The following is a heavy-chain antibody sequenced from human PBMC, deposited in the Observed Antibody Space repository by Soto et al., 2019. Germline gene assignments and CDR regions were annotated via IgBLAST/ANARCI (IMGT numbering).Heavy chain of an antibody. J-gene: IGHJ3*02. Sequence: ASVKVSCKASGYTFTGYYMHCVRQAPGQGLEWMGWINPNSGGTNYAQKFQGWVTMTRDTSISTAYMELSRLRSDDTAVYYCARAGIAVDDAFDIWGQGTMVTVSS. V-gene: IGHV1-2*04. CDR1: GYTFTGYY. D-gene: IGHD6-19*01. CDR2: INPNSGGT. CDR3: ARAGIAVDDAFDI.